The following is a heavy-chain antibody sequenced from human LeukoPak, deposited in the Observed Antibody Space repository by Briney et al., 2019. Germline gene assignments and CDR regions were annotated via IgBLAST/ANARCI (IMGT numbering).Heavy chain of an antibody. CDR3: ARDLHHHDRSGYLWFDP. Sequence: AGGSLRLSCAASAFTFSIYYMNWVRQAPGKGPEWVSSFSSSSNYIYYVDAVKGRFTISGDNAKKTLYLQMNSLRAEDTAVYYCARDLHHHDRSGYLWFDPWGQGTLVTVSS. V-gene: IGHV3-21*01. CDR1: AFTFSIYY. J-gene: IGHJ5*02. CDR2: FSSSSNYI. D-gene: IGHD3-22*01.